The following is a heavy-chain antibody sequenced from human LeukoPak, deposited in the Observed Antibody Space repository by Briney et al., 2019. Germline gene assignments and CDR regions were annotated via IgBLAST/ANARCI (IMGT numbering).Heavy chain of an antibody. CDR3: ARDSGSGSNDY. Sequence: ASVKVSCKASGYTFTSYAIHWVRQAPGQRLEWMGWISAGNGNTKYSQNFQGRVTFISNTSATTAFMELSSLRSEGAAVYYCARDSGSGSNDYWGQGTLVTVSS. CDR1: GYTFTSYA. D-gene: IGHD1-26*01. J-gene: IGHJ4*02. CDR2: ISAGNGNT. V-gene: IGHV1-3*01.